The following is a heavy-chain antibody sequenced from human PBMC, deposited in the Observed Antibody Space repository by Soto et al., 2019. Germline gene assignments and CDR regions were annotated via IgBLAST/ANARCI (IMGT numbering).Heavy chain of an antibody. D-gene: IGHD7-27*01. CDR3: ARKILGSTTRPNYWYVDL. CDR1: GFTFINYA. CDR2: ISGGGDAA. J-gene: IGHJ2*01. V-gene: IGHV3-23*01. Sequence: EVQVLESGGGLVQPGGSLRLSCAGSGFTFINYAMNWVHQAPGKGLEWVSSISGGGDAAFFPDSVRGRFTISRDNSKNTVTLQMNSLGVDDTAVYYCARKILGSTTRPNYWYVDLWGRGTLVTVSS.